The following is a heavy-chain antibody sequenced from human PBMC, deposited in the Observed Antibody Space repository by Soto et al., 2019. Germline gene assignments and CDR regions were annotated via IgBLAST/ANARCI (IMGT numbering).Heavy chain of an antibody. CDR1: GCSISSYY. D-gene: IGHD6-13*01. J-gene: IGHJ4*02. Sequence: SETLSLTCTVSGCSISSYYWSLIRQPPGKGLEWIGYIYYSGSTNYNPSLKSRVTISVDTSKNQFSLKLSSVTAADTAVYYCAGAAAAEKLFDYGGQGTLVTVSS. CDR2: IYYSGST. V-gene: IGHV4-59*08. CDR3: AGAAAAEKLFDY.